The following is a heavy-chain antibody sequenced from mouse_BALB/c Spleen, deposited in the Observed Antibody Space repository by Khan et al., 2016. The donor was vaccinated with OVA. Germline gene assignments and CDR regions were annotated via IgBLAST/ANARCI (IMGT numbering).Heavy chain of an antibody. V-gene: IGHV5-6*01. Sequence: EVELVESGGDLVKPGGSLKLSCAASGFIFSSYSMSWVRQTPDKRLEWVATISSGGDYTYYPASVKGRFTISRDAAKNTLYLQRSNLKSEKTAMDYFASHLTGSFAYWGQGTLVTVSA. CDR2: ISSGGDYT. CDR1: GFIFSSYS. D-gene: IGHD4-1*01. J-gene: IGHJ3*01. CDR3: ASHLTGSFAY.